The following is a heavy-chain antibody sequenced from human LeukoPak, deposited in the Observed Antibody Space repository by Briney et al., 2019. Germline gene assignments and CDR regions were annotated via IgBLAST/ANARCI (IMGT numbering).Heavy chain of an antibody. J-gene: IGHJ3*02. Sequence: ASVKVSCKASGYTFTSYAMHWVRQAPGQGLEWMGWINTNTGNPTYAQGFTGRFVFSLDTSVSTAYLQISSLKAEDTAVYYCARGRRITMIVVVPDAFDIWGQGTMVTVSS. CDR2: INTNTGNP. CDR3: ARGRRITMIVVVPDAFDI. CDR1: GYTFTSYA. D-gene: IGHD3-22*01. V-gene: IGHV7-4-1*02.